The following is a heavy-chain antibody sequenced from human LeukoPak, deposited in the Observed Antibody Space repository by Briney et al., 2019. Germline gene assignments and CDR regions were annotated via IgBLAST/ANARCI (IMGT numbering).Heavy chain of an antibody. Sequence: PGGSLRLSCAASGFTFNSYSMNWVRQAPGKGLEWVWSISSNSRDIYYADSVKGRFTTSRDNAKNSLHLQMNSLRAEDTAVYYCARDDRDISSYRFDYWGHGILVTVSS. CDR1: GFTFNSYS. J-gene: IGHJ4*01. D-gene: IGHD6-6*01. CDR3: ARDDRDISSYRFDY. V-gene: IGHV3-21*01. CDR2: ISSNSRDI.